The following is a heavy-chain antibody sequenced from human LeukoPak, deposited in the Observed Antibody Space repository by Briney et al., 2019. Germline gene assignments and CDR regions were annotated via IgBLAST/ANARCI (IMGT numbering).Heavy chain of an antibody. Sequence: ASVKVSCKASGYTFTSYGISWVRQAPGQGLEWMGWISAYNGNTNYAQKLQGRVTMTTDTSTSTAYMELRSLRSDDTAVYYCAREILGAPWDLVAATGNDDTFDIWGQGTMVTVSS. CDR1: GYTFTSYG. CDR3: AREILGAPWDLVAATGNDDTFDI. V-gene: IGHV1-18*01. J-gene: IGHJ3*02. CDR2: ISAYNGNT. D-gene: IGHD6-13*01.